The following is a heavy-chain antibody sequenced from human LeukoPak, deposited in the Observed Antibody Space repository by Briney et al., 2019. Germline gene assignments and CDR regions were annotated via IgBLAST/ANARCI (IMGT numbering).Heavy chain of an antibody. D-gene: IGHD3-3*01. CDR1: GFTFSSSA. CDR3: AKDLAFWSGYYIRYFQH. CDR2: ISASGGST. J-gene: IGHJ1*01. Sequence: GGSLRLSCAASGFTFSSSAMSWVRQVPGKGLEWVSGISASGGSTYYADSAKGRFTISRDNSKNTLYLQMNSLRAEDTAVYYCAKDLAFWSGYYIRYFQHWGQGTLVTVSS. V-gene: IGHV3-23*01.